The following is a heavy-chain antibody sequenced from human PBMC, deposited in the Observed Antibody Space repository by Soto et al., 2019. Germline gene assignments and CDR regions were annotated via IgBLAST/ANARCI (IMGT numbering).Heavy chain of an antibody. CDR2: ISYDGSNK. V-gene: IGHV3-30-3*01. D-gene: IGHD2-15*01. CDR1: GFTFSSYA. Sequence: QVQLVESGGGVVQPGRSLRLSCAASGFTFSSYAMHWVRQAPGKGLEWVAVISYDGSNKYYADSVKGRFTISRDNSKDTVYLQMNSLRAEDTAVYYCARDFSMVVVAPGYWGQGTLVTVCS. J-gene: IGHJ4*02. CDR3: ARDFSMVVVAPGY.